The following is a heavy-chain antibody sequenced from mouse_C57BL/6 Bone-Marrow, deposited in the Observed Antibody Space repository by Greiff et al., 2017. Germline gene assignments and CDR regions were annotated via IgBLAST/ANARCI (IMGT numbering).Heavy chain of an antibody. J-gene: IGHJ2*01. D-gene: IGHD1-2*01. Sequence: EVQLQESGPGLVKPSQSLSLTCSVTGYSITSGHYWNWIRQFPGNKLEWMGYISYDGSNNYNPSLKNRISITRDTSNNQFFMKLTSVTTEDTATYYCTRGLLDFDYWGQGTTLTVSS. CDR2: ISYDGSN. CDR3: TRGLLDFDY. CDR1: GYSITSGHY. V-gene: IGHV3-6*01.